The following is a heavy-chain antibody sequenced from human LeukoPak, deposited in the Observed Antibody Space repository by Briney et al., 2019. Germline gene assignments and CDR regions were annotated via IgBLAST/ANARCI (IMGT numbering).Heavy chain of an antibody. Sequence: GASVKVSCKASGYTFTGYYMHWVRQAPGQGLEWTGWINPNSGGTNYAQKFQGRVTMTRDTSISTAYMELSRLRSDDTAVYYCARASFAGTTDFDYWGQGTLVTVSS. J-gene: IGHJ4*02. CDR2: INPNSGGT. CDR1: GYTFTGYY. CDR3: ARASFAGTTDFDY. V-gene: IGHV1-2*02. D-gene: IGHD6-13*01.